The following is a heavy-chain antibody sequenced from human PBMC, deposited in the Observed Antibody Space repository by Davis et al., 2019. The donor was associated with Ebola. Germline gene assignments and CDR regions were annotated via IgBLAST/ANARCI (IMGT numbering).Heavy chain of an antibody. V-gene: IGHV3-23*01. J-gene: IGHJ5*02. CDR2: ISGSGGST. CDR3: AKEKGWGVVPAAIKEENWFDP. Sequence: GESLKISCAASGFTFSSYAMSWVRQAPGKGLEWVSAISGSGGSTYYADSVKGRFTISRDNSKNTLYLQMNSLRAEDTAVYYCAKEKGWGVVPAAIKEENWFDPWGQGTLVTVSS. CDR1: GFTFSSYA. D-gene: IGHD2-2*01.